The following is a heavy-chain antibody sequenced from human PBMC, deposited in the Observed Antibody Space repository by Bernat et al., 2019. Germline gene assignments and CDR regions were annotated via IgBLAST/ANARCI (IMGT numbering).Heavy chain of an antibody. Sequence: EVQLVQSGAEVKKPGESLKISCKGSGYSFTSYWIGWVRQMPGKGLEWMGIIYPGDSDTRYSPSFQGQVTISADKSISTAYLQWSSLKASDTAMYYGARGVVVPAATLSFDYWGQGTLVTVSS. CDR1: GYSFTSYW. J-gene: IGHJ4*02. D-gene: IGHD2-2*01. CDR3: ARGVVVPAATLSFDY. CDR2: IYPGDSDT. V-gene: IGHV5-51*01.